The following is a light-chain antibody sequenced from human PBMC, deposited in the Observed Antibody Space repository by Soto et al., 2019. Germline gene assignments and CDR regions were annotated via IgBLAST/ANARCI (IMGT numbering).Light chain of an antibody. CDR3: QLYGISPH. CDR2: ASS. Sequence: EIVLTQSPGTLSLSPGERATLSCKTSQSRGSNFLAVYQHKPGPGPRLLIYASSYRGTGIPGRFRGSASGTDFTLPIHRPGAENFAVYYCQLYGISPHFGQGTRLEI. CDR1: QSRGSNF. J-gene: IGKJ5*01. V-gene: IGKV3-20*01.